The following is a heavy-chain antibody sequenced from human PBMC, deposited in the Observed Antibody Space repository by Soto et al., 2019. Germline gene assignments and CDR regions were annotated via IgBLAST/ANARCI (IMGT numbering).Heavy chain of an antibody. CDR3: ARSFGGGAHYGMDV. CDR2: ISATSLYI. J-gene: IGHJ6*02. CDR1: GFTFETSS. D-gene: IGHD3-16*01. Sequence: EVKLVQSGGGLVKPGGSLRLSCAASGFTFETSSINCLRQTPGKGLEWVASISATSLYIYYADSVRGRFTISRENAKKTLFLQMGGLRAEDTAILFLARSFGGGAHYGMDVWGQGTTVTVSS. V-gene: IGHV3-21*01.